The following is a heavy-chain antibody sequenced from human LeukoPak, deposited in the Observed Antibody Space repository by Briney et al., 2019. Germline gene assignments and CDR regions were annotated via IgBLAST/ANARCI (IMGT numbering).Heavy chain of an antibody. CDR1: GFTFSNSA. Sequence: GSLRLSCAASGFTFSNSAMRWVRQAPGKGLEWVSTISDSGSGGSTYYADSVKGRFTTSRDNSKNTLYLQMNSLRVEDTAVYYCAKRAVAGPVDNWGQGTLVTVSS. V-gene: IGHV3-23*01. CDR3: AKRAVAGPVDN. D-gene: IGHD6-19*01. CDR2: ISDSGSGGST. J-gene: IGHJ4*02.